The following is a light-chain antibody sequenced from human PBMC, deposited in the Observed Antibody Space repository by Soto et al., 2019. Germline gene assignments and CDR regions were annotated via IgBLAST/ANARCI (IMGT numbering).Light chain of an antibody. CDR3: CSYAGSYPWV. CDR1: SSDVGGYNY. Sequence: QSALTQPRSVSGSPGQSVTISCTGTSSDVGGYNYVSWYQQHLGKAPKLMIYDVSKRPSGVPDRFSGSKSGNTASLTISGLQAEDEADYYCCSYAGSYPWVFGGGTKLTV. J-gene: IGLJ3*02. V-gene: IGLV2-11*01. CDR2: DVS.